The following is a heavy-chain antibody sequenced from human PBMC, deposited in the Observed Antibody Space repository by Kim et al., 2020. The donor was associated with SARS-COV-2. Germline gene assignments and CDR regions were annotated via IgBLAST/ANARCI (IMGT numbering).Heavy chain of an antibody. Sequence: SVKVSCKASGGTFSSYAISWVRQAPGQGLEWMGGIIPIFGTANYAQKFQGRVTITADESTSTAYMELSSLRSEDTAVYYCARLILIGVVNPLGDAFDIWGQGTMVTVSS. D-gene: IGHD3-3*01. V-gene: IGHV1-69*13. CDR2: IIPIFGTA. CDR3: ARLILIGVVNPLGDAFDI. CDR1: GGTFSSYA. J-gene: IGHJ3*02.